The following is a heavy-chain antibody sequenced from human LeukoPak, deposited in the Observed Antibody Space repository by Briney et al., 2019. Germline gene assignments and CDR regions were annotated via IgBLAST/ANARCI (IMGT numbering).Heavy chain of an antibody. D-gene: IGHD5-18*01. Sequence: PGGSLRLSCAASGFIFSNYWMHWVRQAPGKGLVWVSRILSDGSSTSYADSVKGRFTISRDNAKNTLYLQMNSLRVEGTAVYYCARDTGALVTHFDYWGQGTLVTVSS. CDR1: GFIFSNYW. CDR2: ILSDGSST. CDR3: ARDTGALVTHFDY. J-gene: IGHJ4*02. V-gene: IGHV3-74*01.